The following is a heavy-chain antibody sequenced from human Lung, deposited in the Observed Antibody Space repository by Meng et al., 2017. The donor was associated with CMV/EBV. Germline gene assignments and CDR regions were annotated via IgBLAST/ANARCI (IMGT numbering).Heavy chain of an antibody. CDR2: ISAYNGNT. CDR3: ACGGYFGDY. CDR1: GYPCGSYG. Sequence: KASCKAAGYPCGSYGISWVRQAPGQRLEWMGWISAYNGNTNFAQNLQDRVTMTTDTSTSTAYMELRRLRSDDTAVYYCACGGYFGDYWGQGTLVTVSS. D-gene: IGHD5-12*01. V-gene: IGHV1-18*01. J-gene: IGHJ4*01.